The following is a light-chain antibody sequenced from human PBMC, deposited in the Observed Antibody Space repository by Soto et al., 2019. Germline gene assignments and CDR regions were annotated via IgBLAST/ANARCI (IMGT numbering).Light chain of an antibody. Sequence: DVVLTQTPLSSPVTLGQPASISCRSSQGLVHSDGNTYLSWLQQRPGQPPRLLIYKISKRFSGVPDRFSGSGAGTDFTLKISRVEAEDVGVYYCMQGTQFPITFGQGTRLEIK. V-gene: IGKV2-24*01. CDR2: KIS. J-gene: IGKJ5*01. CDR1: QGLVHSDGNTY. CDR3: MQGTQFPIT.